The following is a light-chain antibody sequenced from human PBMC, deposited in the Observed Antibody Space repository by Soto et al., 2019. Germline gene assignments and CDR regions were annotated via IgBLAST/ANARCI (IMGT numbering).Light chain of an antibody. CDR3: QQFSSYPLT. J-gene: IGKJ4*01. CDR1: QTVRNNY. V-gene: IGKV3-20*01. Sequence: EFVLTQCPCTVSLSPGERATLSCRASQTVRNNYLAWYQQKPGQAPRLLIYDASSRATGIPDRFSGGGSGTDFTLTISRLEPEDFAVYYCQQFSSYPLTFGGGTKVDI. CDR2: DAS.